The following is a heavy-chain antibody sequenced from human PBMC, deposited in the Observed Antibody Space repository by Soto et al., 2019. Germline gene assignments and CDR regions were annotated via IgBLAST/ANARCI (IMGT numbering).Heavy chain of an antibody. CDR1: GFTFSSYG. V-gene: IGHV3-30*18. CDR2: ISYDGSNK. Sequence: GGSLRLSCAASGFTFSSYGMHWVRQAPGKGLEWVAVISYDGSNKYYADSVKGRFTISRDNSKNTLYLQMNSLRAEDTAVYYCAKLKQWLVPDYWGQGTLVTVSS. J-gene: IGHJ4*02. D-gene: IGHD6-19*01. CDR3: AKLKQWLVPDY.